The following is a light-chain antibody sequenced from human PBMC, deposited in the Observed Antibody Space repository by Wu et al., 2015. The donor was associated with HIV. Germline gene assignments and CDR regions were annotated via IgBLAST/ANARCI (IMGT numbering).Light chain of an antibody. Sequence: EFVLTQSPGTLSVSPGERVTLSCRASQTVNSQYLAWYQQKFGQAPRLLIYGSSIRATGVPGRFSGSGSGTYFSLTISSLEPEDFAVYYCQVRSGWPLTFGHGTRLEIK. J-gene: IGKJ5*01. CDR3: QVRSGWPLT. CDR2: GSS. CDR1: QTVNSQY. V-gene: IGKV3-20*01.